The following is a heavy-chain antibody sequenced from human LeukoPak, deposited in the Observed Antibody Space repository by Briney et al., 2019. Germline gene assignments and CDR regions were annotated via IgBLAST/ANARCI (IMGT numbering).Heavy chain of an antibody. Sequence: SETLSFTCAGYGGTFSGIYWSWLRQPPGKGLEWIGEINHSGTTNYNPSLKSRVTISVDTSKNQFSLKLSSVTAADTAVYYCARRGPLYNWLSYNWFDPWGQGTLVTVSS. J-gene: IGHJ5*02. CDR2: INHSGTT. V-gene: IGHV4-34*01. D-gene: IGHD1-20*01. CDR3: ARRGPLYNWLSYNWFDP. CDR1: GGTFSGIY.